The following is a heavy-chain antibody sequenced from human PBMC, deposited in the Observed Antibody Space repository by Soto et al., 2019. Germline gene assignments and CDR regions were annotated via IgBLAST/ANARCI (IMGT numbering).Heavy chain of an antibody. CDR3: AIYCSGGSCYLKYFQH. CDR1: GFTFSSYW. Sequence: EVQLVESGGGLVQPRGSLRLSCAASGFTFSSYWMSWVRQAPGKGLALVANIKQDGSEKYYVDSVKGRFTISRDNDKNSLYLQMNSRRAEDTAVYYCAIYCSGGSCYLKYFQHWGQGTLVTVSS. J-gene: IGHJ1*01. V-gene: IGHV3-7*01. D-gene: IGHD2-15*01. CDR2: IKQDGSEK.